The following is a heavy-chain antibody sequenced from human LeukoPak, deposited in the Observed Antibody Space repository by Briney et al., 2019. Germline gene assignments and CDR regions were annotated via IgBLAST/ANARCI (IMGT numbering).Heavy chain of an antibody. V-gene: IGHV3-66*01. CDR3: ERKGTHRATVDY. Sequence: PGGSLRLSCAASGFTVSSNYMSWVRQAPGKGLEWVSVIYSGGSTYYADSVKGRFTISRDNSKNTLYLQMNSLRAEDTAVYYCERKGTHRATVDYWGQGTLVTVSS. CDR2: IYSGGST. D-gene: IGHD1-1*01. CDR1: GFTVSSNY. J-gene: IGHJ4*02.